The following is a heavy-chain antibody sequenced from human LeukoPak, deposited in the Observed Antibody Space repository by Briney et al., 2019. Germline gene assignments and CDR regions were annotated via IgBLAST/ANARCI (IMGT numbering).Heavy chain of an antibody. CDR3: VRGLVGTTDY. Sequence: GGSLRLSCAASGFTFSYSWMHWVRQAPGKGLVRVSRINIDGSVTTYADFVKGRFTISRHNAKNTLFLQMNSLRVEDTALYYCVRGLVGTTDYWGQGTLVTVSS. J-gene: IGHJ4*02. CDR1: GFTFSYSW. V-gene: IGHV3-74*01. D-gene: IGHD1-26*01. CDR2: INIDGSVT.